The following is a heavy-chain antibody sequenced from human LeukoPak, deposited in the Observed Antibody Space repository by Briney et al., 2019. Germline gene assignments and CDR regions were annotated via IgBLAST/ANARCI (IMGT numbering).Heavy chain of an antibody. Sequence: ASVKVSCKASGFTFTSYAINWVRQATGQGLEWMGWMNLNSGNTAYAQKFQGRVTLTTNTSISTAYMELNSLRSEDTAVYYCASQYYYDSATSRFDPWGQGTLVTVSS. CDR1: GFTFTSYA. CDR3: ASQYYYDSATSRFDP. V-gene: IGHV1-8*01. CDR2: MNLNSGNT. D-gene: IGHD3-10*01. J-gene: IGHJ5*02.